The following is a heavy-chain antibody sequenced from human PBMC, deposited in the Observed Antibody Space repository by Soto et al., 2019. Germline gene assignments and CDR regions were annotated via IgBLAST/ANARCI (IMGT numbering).Heavy chain of an antibody. J-gene: IGHJ6*03. CDR2: ISAYNGNT. V-gene: IGHV1-18*01. CDR1: GYTFTSYG. CDR3: ARRYCSSTSCYGGDYYYYMDV. Sequence: QVQLVQSGAEVKKPGASVKVSCKASGYTFTSYGISWVRQAPGQGLEWMGWISAYNGNTNYAQKLQGRVTMTTDTSTSTAYMELRSMRSDETVVYYCARRYCSSTSCYGGDYYYYMDVWGKGTTVTVSS. D-gene: IGHD2-2*01.